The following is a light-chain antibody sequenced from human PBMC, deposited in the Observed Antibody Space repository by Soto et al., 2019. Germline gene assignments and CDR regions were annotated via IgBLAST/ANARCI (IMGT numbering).Light chain of an antibody. J-gene: IGKJ1*01. V-gene: IGKV3D-7*01. CDR1: QSISSSY. Sequence: EIVLTQSPPTLSLSPGERATLSCRASQSISSSYLSWYQEKPGQAPRLLIYGASITATGIPARFSGSGSGTAFTLTISSLQPEDFAVYYCQQDYNLPWTFGQGTKVEI. CDR2: GAS. CDR3: QQDYNLPWT.